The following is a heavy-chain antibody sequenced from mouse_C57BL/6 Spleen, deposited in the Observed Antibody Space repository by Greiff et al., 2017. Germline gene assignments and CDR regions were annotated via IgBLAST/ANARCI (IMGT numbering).Heavy chain of an antibody. D-gene: IGHD1-1*01. CDR3: ARSYNYGKEVYYCG. CDR2: ISSGGST. J-gene: IGHJ2*01. CDR1: GYSFTNGNHW. V-gene: IGHV3-4*01. Sequence: VQLLQSGPALVKPSPTVSLTCTVTGYSFTNGNHWWNWIRPDSGSKLEWIGYISSGGSTDSKPSLKSLISITRDTSKNQLILQLNYVTTEAFATCDCARSYNYGKEVYYCGWGKGTTLT.